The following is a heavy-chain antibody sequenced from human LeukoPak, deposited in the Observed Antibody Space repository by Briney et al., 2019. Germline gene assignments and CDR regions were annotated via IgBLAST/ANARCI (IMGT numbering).Heavy chain of an antibody. Sequence: GGSLRLSCAASGFTFSSYWMHWVRHAPGKGLVWVSRINSDGSSTIYADSVKGRFTISRDNAKNTLYLQMNSLRAEDTAVYYCATDYYYYGMDVWGKGTTVTVSS. V-gene: IGHV3-74*01. J-gene: IGHJ6*04. CDR1: GFTFSSYW. CDR3: ATDYYYYGMDV. CDR2: INSDGSST.